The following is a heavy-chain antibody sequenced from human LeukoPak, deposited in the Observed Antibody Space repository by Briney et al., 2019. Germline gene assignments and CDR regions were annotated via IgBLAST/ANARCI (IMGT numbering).Heavy chain of an antibody. CDR1: GFTFSSYA. D-gene: IGHD3-22*01. CDR3: ARDSSDYDSSGYYSYFDY. V-gene: IGHV3-30*04. Sequence: PGGSLRLSCAASGFTFSSYAMHWVRQAPGKGLEWVAVISYDGSNKYYADSVKGRFTISRDNSKNTLYLQMNSLRAEDAAVYYCARDSSDYDSSGYYSYFDYWGQGTLVTVSP. CDR2: ISYDGSNK. J-gene: IGHJ4*02.